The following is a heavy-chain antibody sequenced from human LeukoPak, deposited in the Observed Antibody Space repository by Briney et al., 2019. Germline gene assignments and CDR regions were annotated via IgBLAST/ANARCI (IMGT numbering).Heavy chain of an antibody. Sequence: PSETLSLTCTVSGGSISSYYGSWIRQPPGKGLEWIGYIYYSGSTNYNPSLKSRVTISVDTSKNQFSLKLSSVTAADTAVYYCARSSSWYLSWFDPWGQGTLVTVSS. CDR1: GGSISSYY. CDR2: IYYSGST. J-gene: IGHJ5*02. D-gene: IGHD6-13*01. V-gene: IGHV4-59*01. CDR3: ARSSSWYLSWFDP.